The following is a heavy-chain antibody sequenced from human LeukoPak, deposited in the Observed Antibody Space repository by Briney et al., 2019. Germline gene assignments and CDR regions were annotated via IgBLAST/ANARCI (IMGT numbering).Heavy chain of an antibody. CDR3: ASRIATAGSVDY. D-gene: IGHD6-13*01. V-gene: IGHV3-48*04. Sequence: GGSLRLSCAASGLTFSSDAMTWVRQAPGKGLEWIAYIGSVSSPIFYANSVKGRFTISRDNAKNSLYLQINSLRAEDTAVYYCASRIATAGSVDYWGQGTLVTVSS. CDR1: GLTFSSDA. J-gene: IGHJ4*02. CDR2: IGSVSSPI.